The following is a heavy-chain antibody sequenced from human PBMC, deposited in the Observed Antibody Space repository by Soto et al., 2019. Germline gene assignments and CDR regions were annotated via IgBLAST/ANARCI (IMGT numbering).Heavy chain of an antibody. CDR2: IYYSGTT. Sequence: PSQTLSLTCTVSGGSISSRSYYWAWIRQSPGKGLEWIGSIYYSGTTYYNPSLKSRVTISIDTSKNRFSLKLNSVTAADTAVYYCARKATLHLPNFDYWGQGTLVTVSS. CDR1: GGSISSRSYY. J-gene: IGHJ4*02. D-gene: IGHD5-12*01. V-gene: IGHV4-39*01. CDR3: ARKATLHLPNFDY.